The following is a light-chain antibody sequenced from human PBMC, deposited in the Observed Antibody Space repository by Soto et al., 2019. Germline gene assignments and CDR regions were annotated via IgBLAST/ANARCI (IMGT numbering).Light chain of an antibody. Sequence: EIVLTQSPGTLSLSPGERATLSCRASQSVRSNLAWYQQKPGQAPRVLIYGASIRATGIPARFSGSGSGTEFTLTISSLQSEDFAVYYCQQYENWPPITFGQGTRLEIK. V-gene: IGKV3-15*01. J-gene: IGKJ5*01. CDR1: QSVRSN. CDR3: QQYENWPPIT. CDR2: GAS.